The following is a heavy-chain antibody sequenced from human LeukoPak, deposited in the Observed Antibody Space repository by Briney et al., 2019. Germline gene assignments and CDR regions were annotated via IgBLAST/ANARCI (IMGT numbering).Heavy chain of an antibody. CDR2: IHYSGTT. V-gene: IGHV4-39*01. D-gene: IGHD1-14*01. J-gene: IGHJ4*02. CDR1: GGSISDNDYS. Sequence: SETLSLTCTVSGGSISDNDYSWDWIRQPPGKGLEWVGCIHYSGTTYSNPSLKSRISISVDTSKSQFSLKLRSVTAADTAVYYCARRYYFWGQGTLVTVSS. CDR3: ARRYYF.